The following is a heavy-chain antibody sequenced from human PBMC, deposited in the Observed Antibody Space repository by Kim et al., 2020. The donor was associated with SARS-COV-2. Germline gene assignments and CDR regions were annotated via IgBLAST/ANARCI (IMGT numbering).Heavy chain of an antibody. Sequence: ASVKVSCKASGYTFTSYGISWVRQAPGQGLEWMGWISAYNGNTNYAQKLQGRVTMTTDTSTSTAYMELRSLRSDDTAVYNCARGLAYYDFWSGYSMGDYWGQGTLVTVSS. D-gene: IGHD3-3*01. CDR3: ARGLAYYDFWSGYSMGDY. J-gene: IGHJ4*02. CDR1: GYTFTSYG. CDR2: ISAYNGNT. V-gene: IGHV1-18*01.